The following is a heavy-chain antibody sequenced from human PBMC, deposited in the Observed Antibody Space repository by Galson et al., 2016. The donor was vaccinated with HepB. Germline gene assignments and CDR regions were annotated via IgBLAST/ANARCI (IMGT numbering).Heavy chain of an antibody. Sequence: ETLSLTCNVSGGSISSYYWSWIRQPPGKGLEWIAYIYYSGTTNYNPSLKSRVTISVDTSKNQFSLKLSSVTAADTAVYYCARGRGGSGSPFDHWGQGTLVPVSS. CDR1: GGSISSYY. D-gene: IGHD6-19*01. V-gene: IGHV4-59*01. CDR3: ARGRGGSGSPFDH. CDR2: IYYSGTT. J-gene: IGHJ4*02.